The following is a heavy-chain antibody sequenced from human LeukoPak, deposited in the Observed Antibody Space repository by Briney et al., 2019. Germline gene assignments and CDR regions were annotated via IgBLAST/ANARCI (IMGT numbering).Heavy chain of an antibody. J-gene: IGHJ6*03. D-gene: IGHD1-26*01. V-gene: IGHV3-7*01. CDR3: ARASSGSYGRYYYYYMDV. CDR2: IKQDGSEK. CDR1: GFTFSSYL. Sequence: PGGSLRLSCAASGFTFSSYLMSWVRQAPGKGLEWVANIKQDGSEKYYVDSVKGRFTISRDNAKNSLYLQMNSLRAEDTAVYYCARASSGSYGRYYYYYMDVWGKGTTVTVSS.